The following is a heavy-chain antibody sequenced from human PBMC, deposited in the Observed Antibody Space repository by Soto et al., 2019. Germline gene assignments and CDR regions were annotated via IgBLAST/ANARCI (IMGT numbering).Heavy chain of an antibody. CDR3: AKGGDYYYYYGMDV. V-gene: IGHV3-53*05. CDR2: IYSAGST. J-gene: IGHJ6*02. Sequence: GGSLRLSCAASGLTVSSSYMSWVRQAPGKGLQWVSVIYSAGSTYYANSVKGRFTISRDNAKNSLYLQMNSLRAEDTALYYCAKGGDYYYYYGMDVWGQGTTVTVSS. CDR1: GLTVSSSY.